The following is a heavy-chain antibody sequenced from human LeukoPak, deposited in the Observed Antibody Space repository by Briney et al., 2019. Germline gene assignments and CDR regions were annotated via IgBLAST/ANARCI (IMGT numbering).Heavy chain of an antibody. J-gene: IGHJ1*01. CDR2: INHSGST. CDR1: GGSFSGYY. Sequence: SETLSLTCAVYGGSFSGYYWSWIRQPPGKGLEWIGEINHSGSTNYNPSLKSRVTISVDTSKNQFSLKLSSVTAADTAVYYCASGTVIYFLHWGQGTLVTVSS. V-gene: IGHV4-34*01. CDR3: ASGTVIYFLH. D-gene: IGHD4-17*01.